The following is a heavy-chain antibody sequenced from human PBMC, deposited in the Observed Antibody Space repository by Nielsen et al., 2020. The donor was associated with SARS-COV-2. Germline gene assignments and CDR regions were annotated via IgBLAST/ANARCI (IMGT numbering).Heavy chain of an antibody. Sequence: GESLKISCAASGFTFSSYSMNWVRQAPGKGLEWVSSISSSSSYIYYADSVKGRFTISRDNAKNSLYLQMNSLRAEDTAVYYCARDFFLFGSSGSPLANSDYWGQGTLVTVSS. V-gene: IGHV3-21*01. CDR2: ISSSSSYI. CDR3: ARDFFLFGSSGSPLANSDY. CDR1: GFTFSSYS. J-gene: IGHJ4*02. D-gene: IGHD6-6*01.